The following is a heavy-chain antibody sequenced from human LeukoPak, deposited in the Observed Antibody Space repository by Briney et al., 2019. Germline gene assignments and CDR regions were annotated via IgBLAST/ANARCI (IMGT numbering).Heavy chain of an antibody. Sequence: SETLSVTCTVSGGSISSYYWSWIRQPPGKGLEWIGYIYYSGSTNYNPSLKSRVTISVDTSKNQFSLKLSSVTAADTAVYYCARHSPGYCSSTSCYNYFDYWGQGTLVTVSS. V-gene: IGHV4-59*08. CDR1: GGSISSYY. CDR2: IYYSGST. CDR3: ARHSPGYCSSTSCYNYFDY. D-gene: IGHD2-2*02. J-gene: IGHJ4*02.